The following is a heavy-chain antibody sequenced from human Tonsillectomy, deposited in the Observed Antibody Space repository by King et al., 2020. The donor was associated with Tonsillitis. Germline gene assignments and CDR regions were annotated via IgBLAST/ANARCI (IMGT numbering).Heavy chain of an antibody. CDR2: IAYDGNNK. J-gene: IGHJ4*02. CDR3: ARDRGGRRYAYYFDD. Sequence: VPLVASGGGVVQPGRSLRLSCASSGFTFSSYAIHWVRQAPGKGLEWVASIAYDGNNKYYADSVKGRFTISRDNSNNTLYLQMNNVKPEDTAVYYCARDRGGRRYAYYFDDWGRGTLVTVSS. V-gene: IGHV3-30-3*01. D-gene: IGHD3-10*01. CDR1: GFTFSSYA.